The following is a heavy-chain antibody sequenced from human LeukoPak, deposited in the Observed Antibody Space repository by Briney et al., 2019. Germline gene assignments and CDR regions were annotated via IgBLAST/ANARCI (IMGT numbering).Heavy chain of an antibody. CDR1: GFTFGDHA. CDR3: ARGPIQLWIHNAMDV. J-gene: IGHJ6*02. D-gene: IGHD1-1*01. CDR2: IRGKAYRGTT. V-gene: IGHV3-49*04. Sequence: GGSLRLSCTGSGFTFGDHAMSWVRQAPGKGLEWVGFIRGKAYRGTTEYAASVKGRFTISRDDSASIAYLQMNSLKTVDTAVYYCARGPIQLWIHNAMDVWGQGTTVTVSS.